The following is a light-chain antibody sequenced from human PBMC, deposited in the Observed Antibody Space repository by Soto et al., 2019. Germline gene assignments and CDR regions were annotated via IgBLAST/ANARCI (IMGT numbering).Light chain of an antibody. Sequence: QSVLTQPASVSGSPGQSITISCSGTTNDVGGYNYVSWYQQHPGKAPKLLIYGVTDRPSGVSSRFSGSKSGNAASLTISGLQAEDEGDYYCSSYTSSYTWVFGGATKLTVL. V-gene: IGLV2-14*03. J-gene: IGLJ3*02. CDR3: SSYTSSYTWV. CDR1: TNDVGGYNY. CDR2: GVT.